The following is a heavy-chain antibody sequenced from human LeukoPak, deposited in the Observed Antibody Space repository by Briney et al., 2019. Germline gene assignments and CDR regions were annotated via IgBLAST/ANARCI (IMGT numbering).Heavy chain of an antibody. CDR1: GFNVSNNY. Sequence: GGSLRLSCAASGFNVSNNYMTWVRQAPGKGLEWVSYIGSSGSTLYYADSVKGRITISRDNAKNSLYLQMNSLRAEDTAVYYCARRRYNWNAIDYWGQGTLVTVSS. V-gene: IGHV3-11*01. D-gene: IGHD1-20*01. CDR3: ARRRYNWNAIDY. J-gene: IGHJ4*02. CDR2: IGSSGSTL.